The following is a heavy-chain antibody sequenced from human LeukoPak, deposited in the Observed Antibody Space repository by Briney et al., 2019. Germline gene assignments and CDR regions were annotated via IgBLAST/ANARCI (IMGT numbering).Heavy chain of an antibody. CDR3: ARDGYGPWYFDY. CDR1: GFTFSSYW. J-gene: IGHJ4*02. D-gene: IGHD3-22*01. V-gene: IGHV3-7*01. Sequence: GSLRLSCAASGFTFSSYWMSWVRQAPGKGLEWVANIKQDGSEKYYVGSVKGRFTISRDNAKNSLYLQMNSLRAEDTAVYYCARDGYGPWYFDYWGQGTLVTVSS. CDR2: IKQDGSEK.